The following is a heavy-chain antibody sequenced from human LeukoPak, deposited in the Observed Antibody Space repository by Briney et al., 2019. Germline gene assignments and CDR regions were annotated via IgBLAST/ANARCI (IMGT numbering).Heavy chain of an antibody. Sequence: SETLSPTCSVSGTSINSYYWNWIRQSPGKGLEWLGNIHYRGTTNYNPSLKSRVTLSLDSSKSQFALKVTSVTAADTAVYYCARDEFGDFQGFDYWGQGTRVTVSS. CDR2: IHYRGTT. V-gene: IGHV4-59*13. CDR3: ARDEFGDFQGFDY. J-gene: IGHJ4*02. CDR1: GTSINSYY. D-gene: IGHD4-17*01.